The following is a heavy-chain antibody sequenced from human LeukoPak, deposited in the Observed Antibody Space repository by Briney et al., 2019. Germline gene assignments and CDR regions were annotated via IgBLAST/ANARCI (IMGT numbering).Heavy chain of an antibody. D-gene: IGHD6-13*01. CDR1: GGSFSDYY. V-gene: IGHV4-34*01. CDR2: INHSGSP. J-gene: IGHJ3*02. CDR3: ARRALSPLIAAAAPDAFDI. Sequence: ASETLSLTCAVYGGSFSDYYWTWIRQPPGKGLEWIGEINHSGSPNNNPSLKSRVSISFDTSKNQFSLKLTSVTAADTAVYYCARRALSPLIAAAAPDAFDIWGQGTMVTVSS.